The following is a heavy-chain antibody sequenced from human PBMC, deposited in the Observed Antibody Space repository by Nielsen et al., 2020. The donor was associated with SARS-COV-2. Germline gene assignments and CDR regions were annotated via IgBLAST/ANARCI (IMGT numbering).Heavy chain of an antibody. D-gene: IGHD2-15*01. CDR2: IIPIFGTA. CDR3: AKAAVVAATQVHYYYYGMDV. V-gene: IGHV1-69*06. CDR1: GFTFSSYA. J-gene: IGHJ6*02. Sequence: KISCAASGFTFSSYAISWVRQAPGQGLEWMGGIIPIFGTANYAQKFQGRVTITADKSTSTAYMELSSLRSEDTAVYYCAKAAVVAATQVHYYYYGMDVWGQGTTVTVSS.